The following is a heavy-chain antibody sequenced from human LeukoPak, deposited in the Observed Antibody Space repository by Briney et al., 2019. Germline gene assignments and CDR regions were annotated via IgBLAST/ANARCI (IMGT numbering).Heavy chain of an antibody. D-gene: IGHD4-23*01. CDR2: IYPGDSDT. J-gene: IGHJ3*02. Sequence: EALKISCKGSGCSFTNYWIGWVRQMPAKGLEWMGVIYPGDSDTRYSPSFQGQFTISADKPRSTAYLQWRSLKASDTAMYYCARPRGYGGKYDAFDIWGQGTMVTVSS. V-gene: IGHV5-51*04. CDR3: ARPRGYGGKYDAFDI. CDR1: GCSFTNYW.